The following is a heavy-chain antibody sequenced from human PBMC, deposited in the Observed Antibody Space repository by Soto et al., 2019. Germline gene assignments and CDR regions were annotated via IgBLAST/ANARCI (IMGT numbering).Heavy chain of an antibody. CDR2: IDWDDDK. D-gene: IGHD2-15*01. V-gene: IGHV2-70*04. CDR3: AQTSGDQLAAAFDY. CDR1: VFSLSTSGMR. J-gene: IGHJ4*02. Sequence: SGPTLVNPTQTLTLTCTFSVFSLSTSGMRVSWIRQPPWKALEWLARIDWDDDKFYSTSLKTRLTISKDTSKNQVVLTMTNMDPVDTATYYCAQTSGDQLAAAFDYWGQGTLVTVSS.